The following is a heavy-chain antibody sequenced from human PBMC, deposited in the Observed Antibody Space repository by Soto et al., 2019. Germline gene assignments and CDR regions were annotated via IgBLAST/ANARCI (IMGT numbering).Heavy chain of an antibody. CDR1: GYTFTSYG. D-gene: IGHD2-15*01. J-gene: IGHJ6*02. Sequence: GASVKVSCKASGYTFTSYGISWVRQAPGQGLEWMGWISAYNGNTNYAQKLQGRVTMTTDTSTSTAYMELRSLRSDDTAVYYCARDVFPDMEYHIVYYYYYGMDVWGQGTKVTVSS. CDR2: ISAYNGNT. V-gene: IGHV1-18*01. CDR3: ARDVFPDMEYHIVYYYYYGMDV.